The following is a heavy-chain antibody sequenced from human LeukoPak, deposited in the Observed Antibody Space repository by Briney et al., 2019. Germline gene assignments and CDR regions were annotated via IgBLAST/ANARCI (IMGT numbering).Heavy chain of an antibody. CDR3: AKGVGDCTFINCYHFDY. Sequence: PGGSLRLSCAASGFTFSAFGMHWVRQAPGKGLEWVALISYDGSNKYYADSVKGRFTIPRDNSKNTLYLDMHSLRAEDTAVYYCAKGVGDCTFINCYHFDYWGQGTLVTVSS. D-gene: IGHD2-8*01. V-gene: IGHV3-30*18. CDR2: ISYDGSNK. CDR1: GFTFSAFG. J-gene: IGHJ4*02.